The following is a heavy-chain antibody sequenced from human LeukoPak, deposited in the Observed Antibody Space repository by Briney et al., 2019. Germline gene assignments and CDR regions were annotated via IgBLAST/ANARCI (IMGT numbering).Heavy chain of an antibody. CDR1: GGSISSYY. CDR3: ARENGIAAAGSAIDY. D-gene: IGHD6-13*01. Sequence: SETLSLTCTVSGGSISSYYWSWIRQPPGKGLEWIGYIYYSGSTNYNPSLKSRVTISVDTSKNQFSLKLSSVTAADTAVYYCARENGIAAAGSAIDYWGQGTLVTVSS. CDR2: IYYSGST. J-gene: IGHJ4*02. V-gene: IGHV4-59*01.